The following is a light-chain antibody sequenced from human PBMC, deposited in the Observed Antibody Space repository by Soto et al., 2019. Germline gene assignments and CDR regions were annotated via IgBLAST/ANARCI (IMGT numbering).Light chain of an antibody. Sequence: EIVMTQSPATLSVSPEDSVTLSCRASQSVSSFLAWYQHKPGQPPRLLIYGASTRATGVPARFSGSGSGKDFTSAISSLQSGDFAVFFRQQWSDTRLFTFGEGTRLEIK. CDR3: QQWSDTRLFT. V-gene: IGKV3-15*01. CDR1: QSVSSF. CDR2: GAS. J-gene: IGKJ5*01.